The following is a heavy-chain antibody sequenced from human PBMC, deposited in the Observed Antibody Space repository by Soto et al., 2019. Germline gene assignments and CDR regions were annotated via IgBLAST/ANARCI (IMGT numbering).Heavy chain of an antibody. V-gene: IGHV3-74*01. Sequence: EVQLVESGGGLLQPGGSLRLSCAASGFTFSTYWMHWVRQAPGKGLVWVSRVKTDGSVTTYADSVKGRFTISRDNAKNTLHLQMITLSAAATAVYYCARDLGGSHDYWGRRTLVTVSS. CDR1: GFTFSTYW. CDR3: ARDLGGSHDY. CDR2: VKTDGSVT. D-gene: IGHD3-16*01. J-gene: IGHJ4*02.